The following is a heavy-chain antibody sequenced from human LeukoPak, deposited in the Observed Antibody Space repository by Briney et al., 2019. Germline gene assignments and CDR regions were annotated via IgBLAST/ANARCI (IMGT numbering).Heavy chain of an antibody. CDR3: AKGSSSGWYGWFAP. CDR1: GFSFSSYA. J-gene: IGHJ5*02. Sequence: GGSLRLSCAASGFSFSSYAMYWVRQPPGKGLEWVSTIDASGGATYYPDSVKGRFTISRDNSKSTFYLQMSSLRAEDTAVYFCAKGSSSGWYGWFAPWGQGTLVTVSS. CDR2: IDASGGAT. D-gene: IGHD6-19*01. V-gene: IGHV3-23*01.